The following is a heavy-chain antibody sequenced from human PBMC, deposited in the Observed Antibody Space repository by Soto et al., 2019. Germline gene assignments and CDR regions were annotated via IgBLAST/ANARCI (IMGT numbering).Heavy chain of an antibody. V-gene: IGHV3-33*01. D-gene: IGHD6-13*01. CDR3: ARTRQGYSSSWYYFDY. Sequence: GGSLRLSCAASGFTFSSYGMHWVRQAPGKGLEWVAVIWYDGSNKYYADSVKGRFTISRDNSKNTLYLQMNSLRAEDTAVYYCARTRQGYSSSWYYFDYWGQGTLVTVSS. CDR2: IWYDGSNK. J-gene: IGHJ4*02. CDR1: GFTFSSYG.